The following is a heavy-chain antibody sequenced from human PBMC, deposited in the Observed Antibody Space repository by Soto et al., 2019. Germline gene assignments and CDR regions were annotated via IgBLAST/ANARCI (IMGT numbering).Heavy chain of an antibody. CDR3: ALEPTGTAGFDY. CDR2: IDLDIGDT. J-gene: IGHJ4*02. CDR1: GHTFTGHH. Sequence: QVQMVQSGAEVKKPGASVKVSCKASGHTFTGHHMHWVRQAPGQGREWMGLIDLDIGDTKYAQKFQGRVTSTSDTSITTAYMERRGLRSDDTAVYYCALEPTGTAGFDYWGQGTLVTVSS. V-gene: IGHV1-2*02. D-gene: IGHD2-21*02.